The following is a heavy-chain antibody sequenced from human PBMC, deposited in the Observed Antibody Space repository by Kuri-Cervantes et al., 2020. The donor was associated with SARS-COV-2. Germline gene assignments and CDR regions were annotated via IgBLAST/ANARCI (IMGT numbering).Heavy chain of an antibody. Sequence: SETLSLTCTVSGGSLRSGDYYWTWVRQPPGKGLEWIGNIHYSGSAFYSPSLKSRVSMSLDMSKSQFPLKLTSVTAADTAVYYCARGGIAAGWGQGTLVTVSS. CDR1: GGSLRSGDYY. CDR3: ARGGIAAG. J-gene: IGHJ4*02. V-gene: IGHV4-30-4*08. D-gene: IGHD6-13*01. CDR2: IHYSGSA.